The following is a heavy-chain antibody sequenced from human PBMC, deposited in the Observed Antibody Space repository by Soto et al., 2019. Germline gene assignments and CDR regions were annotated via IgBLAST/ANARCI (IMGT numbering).Heavy chain of an antibody. Sequence: PGGSLRLSCAASGFTFSSYGMHWVRQAPGKGLEWVAVISYDGSNKYYADSVKGRFTISRDNSKNTLYLQMNSLRAEDTAVYYCAKPGTTFNYYYGMDVWGQGTTVTVSS. J-gene: IGHJ6*02. D-gene: IGHD1-7*01. V-gene: IGHV3-30*18. CDR1: GFTFSSYG. CDR2: ISYDGSNK. CDR3: AKPGTTFNYYYGMDV.